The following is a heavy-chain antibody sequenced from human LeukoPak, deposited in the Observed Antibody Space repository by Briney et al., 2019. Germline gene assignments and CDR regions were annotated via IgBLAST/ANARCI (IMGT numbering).Heavy chain of an antibody. J-gene: IGHJ4*02. D-gene: IGHD3-9*01. CDR3: TKDLGTEYNIFDY. Sequence: PGGSLRLSCATSEFTFSAYAMHWIRQAPGRGLEWVAVVRYGGNIKYYADSVKGRFTISSDNSKNTLYLQMNSLRTEDTAVYYCTKDLGTEYNIFDYWGQGTLVTVSS. V-gene: IGHV3-30*02. CDR2: VRYGGNIK. CDR1: EFTFSAYA.